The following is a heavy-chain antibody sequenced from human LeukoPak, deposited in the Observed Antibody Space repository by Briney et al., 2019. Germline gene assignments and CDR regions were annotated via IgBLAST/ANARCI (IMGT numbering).Heavy chain of an antibody. V-gene: IGHV3-23*01. CDR3: SKWGDYDVLTGYYDSDF. Sequence: GASLRLSCAASGFTFSNYAMSWVRQAPGKGLEWVSAIVGSGGSTYYADSVKGRFTISRDDSKNTLFLQMNSLRVEDTALYYCSKWGDYDVLTGYYDSDFWGQGTLVTVSS. CDR2: IVGSGGST. D-gene: IGHD3-9*01. CDR1: GFTFSNYA. J-gene: IGHJ4*02.